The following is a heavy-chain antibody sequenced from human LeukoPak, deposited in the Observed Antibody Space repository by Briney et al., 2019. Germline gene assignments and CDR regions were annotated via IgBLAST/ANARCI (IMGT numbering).Heavy chain of an antibody. Sequence: GGSLRLSCSASEFSFRSFAMHWVRQPPGKGLEYVSAISSNGGSTYYADSVKGRFTISRDNSKNMLYLQMSSLRAEDTAVYYCASGGQWLFDYWGQGTLVTVSS. J-gene: IGHJ4*02. CDR3: ASGGQWLFDY. D-gene: IGHD3-22*01. V-gene: IGHV3-64D*06. CDR1: EFSFRSFA. CDR2: ISSNGGST.